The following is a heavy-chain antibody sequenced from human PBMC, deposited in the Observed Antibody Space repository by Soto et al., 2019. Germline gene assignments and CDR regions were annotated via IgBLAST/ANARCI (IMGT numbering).Heavy chain of an antibody. J-gene: IGHJ5*02. D-gene: IGHD6-19*01. Sequence: QVQLQESGPGLVKPSETLSLTCTVSGGSVSSSRFYWGWIRQPPGKGLEWIGSIYYSGTTYYNPSLKNRVTISVDTSKNQFSLKLSSVTATDTALYYCARHLGAVAGPLTGFDPWGQGTLVTVSS. V-gene: IGHV4-39*01. CDR2: IYYSGTT. CDR1: GGSVSSSRFY. CDR3: ARHLGAVAGPLTGFDP.